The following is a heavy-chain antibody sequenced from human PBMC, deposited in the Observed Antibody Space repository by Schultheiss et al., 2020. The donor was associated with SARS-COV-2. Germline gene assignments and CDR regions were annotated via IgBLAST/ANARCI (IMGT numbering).Heavy chain of an antibody. CDR2: INSDGSST. V-gene: IGHV3-74*01. CDR1: GFTFSTYS. J-gene: IGHJ6*02. D-gene: IGHD1-20*01. Sequence: GGSLRLSCAASGFTFSTYSMNWVRQAPGKGLEWVSRINSDGSSTSYADSVKGRFTISRDNAKNTLYLQMNSLRAEDTAVYYCARGVTGTAYYGMDVWGQGTTVTVSS. CDR3: ARGVTGTAYYGMDV.